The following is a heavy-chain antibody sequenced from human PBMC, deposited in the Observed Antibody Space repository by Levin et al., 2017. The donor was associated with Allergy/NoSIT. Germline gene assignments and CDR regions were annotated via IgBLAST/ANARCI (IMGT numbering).Heavy chain of an antibody. CDR2: IYYSGST. D-gene: IGHD3-10*01. CDR1: GGSISSYY. J-gene: IGHJ4*02. CDR3: ARHKLGRVAPTYLDY. Sequence: PSETLSLTCTVSGGSISSYYWSWIRQPPGKGLEWIGYIYYSGSTNYNPSLKSRVTISVDTSKNQFSLKLSSVTAADTAVYYCARHKLGRVAPTYLDYWGQGTLVTVSS. V-gene: IGHV4-59*08.